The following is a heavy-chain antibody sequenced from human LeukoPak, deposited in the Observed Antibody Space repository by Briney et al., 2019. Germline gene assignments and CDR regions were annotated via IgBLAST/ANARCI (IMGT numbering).Heavy chain of an antibody. CDR1: GYTFSSYA. J-gene: IGHJ4*02. CDR3: ARWIYYFDS. D-gene: IGHD5-12*01. CDR2: ISAGGDTT. V-gene: IGHV3-23*01. Sequence: ASVKVSCKASGYTFSSYAINWVRQAPGKGLEWVSAISAGGDTTLYADSVKGRFTISRDNSRNTLYLQMNNLRAEDTAIYHCARWIYYFDSWGQGTLVTVSS.